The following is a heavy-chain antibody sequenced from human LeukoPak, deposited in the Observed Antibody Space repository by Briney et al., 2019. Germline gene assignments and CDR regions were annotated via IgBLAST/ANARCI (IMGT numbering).Heavy chain of an antibody. J-gene: IGHJ5*02. CDR2: IYYSGVF. CDR1: GASIRGGDYC. V-gene: IGHV4-30-4*08. Sequence: PSETLSLTCTVSGASIRGGDYCWSWIRQTPGRGLEWIGYIYYSGVFYYNPSLQSRITISVDTSKNQFSLKLNSVTAADTAVYYCARGPKVGSSDWFDPWGQGAPVTVSS. CDR3: ARGPKVGSSDWFDP.